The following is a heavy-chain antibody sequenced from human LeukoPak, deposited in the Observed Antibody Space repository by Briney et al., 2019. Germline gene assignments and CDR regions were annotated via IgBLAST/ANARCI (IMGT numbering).Heavy chain of an antibody. D-gene: IGHD1-14*01. CDR3: ACLPPRTTGAFDI. V-gene: IGHV1-2*02. CDR1: GYTFTGYY. Sequence: GASVKVSCKASGYTFTGYYMHWVRQAPGQGLEGMGWINPNSGGTNYAQKFQGRVTMTRDTSISTAYMELSRLRPDDTAVYYCACLPPRTTGAFDIWGQGTMVTVSS. CDR2: INPNSGGT. J-gene: IGHJ3*02.